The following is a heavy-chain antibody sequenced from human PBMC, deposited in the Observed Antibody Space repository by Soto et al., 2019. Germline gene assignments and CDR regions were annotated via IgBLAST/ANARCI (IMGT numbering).Heavy chain of an antibody. J-gene: IGHJ4*02. CDR3: AKDGGYCSSTSCYTTLPDY. Sequence: ESGGGVVQPGRSLRLSCAASGFTFSSYGMHWVRQAPGKGLEWVAVISYDGSNKYYADSVKGRFTISRDNSKNTLYLQMNSLRAEDTAVYYCAKDGGYCSSTSCYTTLPDYWGQGTLVTVSS. V-gene: IGHV3-30*18. D-gene: IGHD2-2*02. CDR2: ISYDGSNK. CDR1: GFTFSSYG.